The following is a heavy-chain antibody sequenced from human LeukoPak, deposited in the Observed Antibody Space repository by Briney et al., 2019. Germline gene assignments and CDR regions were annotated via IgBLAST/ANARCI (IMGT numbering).Heavy chain of an antibody. V-gene: IGHV4-38-2*02. CDR2: IYRSGST. D-gene: IGHD2-21*01. Sequence: SETLSLTCTVSGYSINSGYYWVWIRQPPGKGLEWIGSIYRSGSTNYNPSLKSRVTISVDTSKNQFSLKVSSVTAADTAVYYCARVDCSGSICYSPMDVWGTGTTVTVSS. J-gene: IGHJ6*03. CDR1: GYSINSGYY. CDR3: ARVDCSGSICYSPMDV.